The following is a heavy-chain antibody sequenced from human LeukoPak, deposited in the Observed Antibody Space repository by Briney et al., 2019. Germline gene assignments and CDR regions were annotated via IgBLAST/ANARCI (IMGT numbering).Heavy chain of an antibody. CDR2: IYYSGST. V-gene: IGHV4-39*02. CDR1: GGSISSSSYY. CDR3: ARERRGRFGELYWFDP. D-gene: IGHD3-10*01. Sequence: PSETLSLTCTVSGGSISSSSYYWGWIRQPPGKGLEWIGSIYYSGSTYYNPSLKSRVTISVDTSKSQFSLKLSSVTAADTAVCYCARERRGRFGELYWFDPWGQGTLVTVSS. J-gene: IGHJ5*02.